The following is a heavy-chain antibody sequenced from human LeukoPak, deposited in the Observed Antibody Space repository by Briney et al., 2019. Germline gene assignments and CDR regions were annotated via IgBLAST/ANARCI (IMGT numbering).Heavy chain of an antibody. J-gene: IGHJ3*02. V-gene: IGHV4-39*01. CDR2: IYYSGST. CDR3: ARRFYYDSSGYRDAFDT. D-gene: IGHD3-22*01. CDR1: GGSISSSSYY. Sequence: SETLSLTCTVSGGSISSSSYYWGWIRQPPGKRLEWIGSIYYSGSTYYNPSLKSRVTISVDTSKNQFSLKLSSVTAADTAVYYCARRFYYDSSGYRDAFDTWGQGTMVTVSS.